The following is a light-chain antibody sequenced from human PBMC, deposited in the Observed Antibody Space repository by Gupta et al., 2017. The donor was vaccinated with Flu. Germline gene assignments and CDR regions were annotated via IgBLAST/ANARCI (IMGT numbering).Light chain of an antibody. CDR3: LLSYSGARV. CDR1: TGAVTSGHY. V-gene: IGLV7-46*01. Sequence: QAVVTQEPPLTVSPGGTVTLTCGSSTGAVTSGHYPYWFQQKPGHAPRTLIYDTSNTPSWTPARFSGSLLGGKAALTLSGAQPEDEAEYYCLLSYSGARVFGGGTKLTVL. J-gene: IGLJ3*02. CDR2: DTS.